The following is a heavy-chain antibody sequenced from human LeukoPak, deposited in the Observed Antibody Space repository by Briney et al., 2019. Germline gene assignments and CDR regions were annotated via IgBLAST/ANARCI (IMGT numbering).Heavy chain of an antibody. D-gene: IGHD3-10*01. CDR2: INTDGSTI. V-gene: IGHV3-74*01. CDR3: ARAGSFRFDY. CDR1: GFTFSSYA. Sequence: SGGSLRLSCAASGFTFSSYAMHWVRQAPGKGLVWVSRINTDGSTINYAGSVKGRFTISRDDAKNTLYLQMNDLRAEDTAVYYCARAGSFRFDYWGQGTLVTVSS. J-gene: IGHJ4*02.